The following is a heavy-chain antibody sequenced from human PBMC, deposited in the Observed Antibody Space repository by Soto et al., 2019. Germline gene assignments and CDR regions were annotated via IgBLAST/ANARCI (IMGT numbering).Heavy chain of an antibody. CDR2: ISDSGDST. V-gene: IGHV3-23*01. CDR3: ARKNVVVLGNYG. Sequence: GGSLRLSCAASGFLFSDYVMSWVRQAPGKGLEWLSSISDSGDSTYSADSVKGRFTISRDNSKDTLYLQMSSLRAEDTAVYYCARKNVVVLGNYG. CDR1: GFLFSDYV. D-gene: IGHD2-15*01. J-gene: IGHJ6*01.